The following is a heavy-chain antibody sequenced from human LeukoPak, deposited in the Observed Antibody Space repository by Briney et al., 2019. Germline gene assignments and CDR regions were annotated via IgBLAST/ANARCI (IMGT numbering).Heavy chain of an antibody. D-gene: IGHD3-3*01. J-gene: IGHJ4*02. CDR2: ISSSSSTI. CDR3: ARYNDFWSGYPIDY. CDR1: GFTFSSYS. V-gene: IGHV3-48*04. Sequence: GVSLRLSCAASGFTFSSYSMNWVRQAPGKGLEWVSYISSSSSTIYYADSVKGRFTISRDNAKNSLYLQMNSLRAEDTAVYYCARYNDFWSGYPIDYWGQGTLVTVSS.